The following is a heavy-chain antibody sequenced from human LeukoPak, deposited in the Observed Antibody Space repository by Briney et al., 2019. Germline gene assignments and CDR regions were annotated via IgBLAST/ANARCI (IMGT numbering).Heavy chain of an antibody. V-gene: IGHV3-30*03. J-gene: IGHJ4*02. CDR1: GFTFSSYG. CDR3: TRKGSQWDFLVDF. CDR2: ISYDGSNK. Sequence: GGSLRLSCAASGFTFSSYGMHWVRQAPGKGLEWVAVISYDGSNKYYADSVKGRFTISRDNSKKMLYLQMNSLTVEDTAIYFCTRKGSQWDFLVDFWGQGTLVTVSS. D-gene: IGHD2/OR15-2a*01.